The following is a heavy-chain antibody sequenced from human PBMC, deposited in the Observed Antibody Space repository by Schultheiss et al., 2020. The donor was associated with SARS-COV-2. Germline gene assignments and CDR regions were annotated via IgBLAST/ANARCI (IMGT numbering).Heavy chain of an antibody. Sequence: GESLKISCGGSGFTFSSYWMHWVRQAPGKGLVWVSRINSDGSSTSYADSVKGRFTISRDNAKRTLYLQMNSLRAEDTAVYYCAKGGGYSNGPFDNWGQGTLVTVS. D-gene: IGHD5-18*01. CDR3: AKGGGYSNGPFDN. V-gene: IGHV3-74*01. J-gene: IGHJ4*02. CDR1: GFTFSSYW. CDR2: INSDGSST.